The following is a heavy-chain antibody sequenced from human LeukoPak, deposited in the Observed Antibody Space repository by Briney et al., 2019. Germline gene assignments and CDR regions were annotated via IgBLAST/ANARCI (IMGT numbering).Heavy chain of an antibody. CDR3: ARDLSTDSNYAYGMDV. V-gene: IGHV4-30-4*01. J-gene: IGHJ6*02. CDR1: GGSIISGDYY. CDR2: IYYSGST. Sequence: PSQTLSLTCTVSGGSIISGDYYWSWLRQPPGKGLEWIGYIYYSGSTYYNPSLKSRVTISVDTSKNQFSLKLSSVTAADTAVYYCARDLSTDSNYAYGMDVWGQGTTVTVSS. D-gene: IGHD4-11*01.